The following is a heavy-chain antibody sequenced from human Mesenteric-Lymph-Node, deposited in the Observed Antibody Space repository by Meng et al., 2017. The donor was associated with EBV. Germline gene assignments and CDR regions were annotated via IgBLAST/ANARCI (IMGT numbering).Heavy chain of an antibody. V-gene: IGHV3-11*01. CDR2: ITSSGRTI. CDR1: GFTFSDHY. Sequence: VQLVGSGGGLVKPGGSLRLSGTAPGFTFSDHYMTWIRQAPGKGLEWISYITSSGRTIYYADSVKGRFTISRDNAKNSLYLQMNSLRVEDTAVYYCARDPRLNNCFDPWGQGTLVTVSS. J-gene: IGHJ5*02. D-gene: IGHD2-8*01. CDR3: ARDPRLNNCFDP.